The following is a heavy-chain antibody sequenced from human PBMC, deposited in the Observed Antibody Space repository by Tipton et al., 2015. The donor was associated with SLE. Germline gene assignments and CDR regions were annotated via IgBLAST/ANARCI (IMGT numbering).Heavy chain of an antibody. CDR2: ICYSGST. V-gene: IGHV4-59*01. J-gene: IGHJ3*02. CDR1: GDSINSYY. CDR3: AREGYYDFWSGYRRGAFDI. Sequence: GLVKPSKTLSLTCTVSGDSINSYYWTWIRQPPGKGLEWIGYICYSGSTNYNPSLKSRVTISVETSKNQFSLKLSSVTATDTAVYYCAREGYYDFWSGYRRGAFDIWGQGTMVTVSS. D-gene: IGHD3-3*01.